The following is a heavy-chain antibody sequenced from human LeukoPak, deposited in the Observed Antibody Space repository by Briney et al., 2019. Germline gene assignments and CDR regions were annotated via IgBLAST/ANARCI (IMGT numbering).Heavy chain of an antibody. D-gene: IGHD3-10*01. V-gene: IGHV1-18*01. CDR1: GYPYFRFG. CDR3: TRIALGDGSYRDDY. CDR2: VSAFNGNT. Sequence: ASVKVSCKASGYPYFRFGINWVRQAPGQGLEWMGWVSAFNGNTFYAQKFQGRLTITTDTPTRTTYMILTSLTTDDTAFYYCTRIALGDGSYRDDYWGQGTLITVSS. J-gene: IGHJ4*02.